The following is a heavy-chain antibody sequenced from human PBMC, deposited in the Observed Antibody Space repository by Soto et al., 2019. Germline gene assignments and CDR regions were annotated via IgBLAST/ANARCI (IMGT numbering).Heavy chain of an antibody. Sequence: GGSLRLSCAASGFTFSSYGMHWVRQAPGKGLEWVAVISYDGSNKYYADSVKGRFTISRDNSKNTLYLQMNSLRAEDTAVYYCAKDNGIAAAGTRLWFDPWGQGTLVTVS. CDR1: GFTFSSYG. CDR2: ISYDGSNK. V-gene: IGHV3-30*18. J-gene: IGHJ5*02. CDR3: AKDNGIAAAGTRLWFDP. D-gene: IGHD6-13*01.